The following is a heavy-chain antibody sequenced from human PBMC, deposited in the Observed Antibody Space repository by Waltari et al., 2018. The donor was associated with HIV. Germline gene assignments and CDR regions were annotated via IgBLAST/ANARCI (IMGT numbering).Heavy chain of an antibody. D-gene: IGHD6-13*01. V-gene: IGHV4-39*01. CDR1: GGSISSSSYY. J-gene: IGHJ5*02. CDR3: ARHGGEIAAAGWTRSNGFDP. Sequence: QLQLQESGPGLVKPSETLSLTCTVSGGSISSSSYYWGWIRQPPGKGLEWIGSIYYSGSAYYTPSLKSRVTISVDTSKNQFSLKLSSVTAADTAVYYCARHGGEIAAAGWTRSNGFDPWGQGTLVTVSS. CDR2: IYYSGSA.